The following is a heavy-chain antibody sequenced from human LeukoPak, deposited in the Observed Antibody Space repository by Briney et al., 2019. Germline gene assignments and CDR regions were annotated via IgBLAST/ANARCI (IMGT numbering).Heavy chain of an antibody. D-gene: IGHD6-6*01. CDR2: INHSGST. J-gene: IGHJ6*03. CDR1: GGSFSGYY. Sequence: TSETLSLTCAVYGGSFSGYYWSWIRQPPGKGLEWIGEINHSGSTNYNPSLKCRVTISVDTSKNQFSLKLSSVTAADTAVYYCARGEYNYYMDVWGKGTTVTVSS. V-gene: IGHV4-34*01. CDR3: ARGEYNYYMDV.